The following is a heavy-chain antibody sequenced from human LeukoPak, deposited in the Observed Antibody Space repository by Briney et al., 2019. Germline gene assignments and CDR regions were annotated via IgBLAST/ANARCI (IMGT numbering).Heavy chain of an antibody. V-gene: IGHV4-4*07. J-gene: IGHJ5*02. CDR2: IYTSGST. Sequence: SETLSLTCTVSGGSITSYDWSWIRQPAGKGLEWIGRIYTSGSTKYNPSLKSRVTMSLDTSKNRFSLKLSSVTAADTALYYCARVCATTFDPWGQGTLVTVSS. CDR1: GGSITSYD. D-gene: IGHD4-11*01. CDR3: ARVCATTFDP.